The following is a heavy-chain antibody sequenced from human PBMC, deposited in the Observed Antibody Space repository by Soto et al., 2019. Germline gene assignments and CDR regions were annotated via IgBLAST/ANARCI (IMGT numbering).Heavy chain of an antibody. J-gene: IGHJ5*02. CDR3: ARVAVGAYWFDP. CDR1: GFTFSAYW. CDR2: INMDGSTT. V-gene: IGHV3-74*01. Sequence: EVQLVESGGGLVQPGGSLRLSCATSGFTFSAYWMHWVRQAPGKGLVWVSRINMDGSTTSYEDSVKGRFTISRDNAKNTLYLQMNSLRAADTAVYFCARVAVGAYWFDPWGQGTPVTVSS. D-gene: IGHD1-26*01.